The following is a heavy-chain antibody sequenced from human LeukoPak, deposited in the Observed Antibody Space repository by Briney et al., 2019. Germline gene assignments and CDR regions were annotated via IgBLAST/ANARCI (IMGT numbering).Heavy chain of an antibody. Sequence: SETLSLTCTVSGGSISSSSYYWGWIRQPPGKGLEWIGNIYYSGSTNYNPSLKSRVTISVDTSKNQFSLKLSSVTAADTAEYYCTRRVAGSGYRDYWGQGTLVTVSS. D-gene: IGHD3-22*01. J-gene: IGHJ4*02. CDR3: TRRVAGSGYRDY. V-gene: IGHV4-39*01. CDR1: GGSISSSSYY. CDR2: IYYSGST.